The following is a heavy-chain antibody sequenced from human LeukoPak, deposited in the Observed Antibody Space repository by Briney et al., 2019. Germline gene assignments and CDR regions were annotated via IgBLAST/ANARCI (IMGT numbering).Heavy chain of an antibody. J-gene: IGHJ4*02. CDR2: IYYSGST. D-gene: IGHD5-18*01. Sequence: SETLTLTCTVSGGSISSGGYYWSWIRQHPGKGLEWIGYIYYSGSTYYNPSLKSRVTISVDTSKNQFSLKLSPVTAADTAVYYCARVMSGVGYSYGLYFDYWGQGTLVTVSS. CDR3: ARVMSGVGYSYGLYFDY. V-gene: IGHV4-31*03. CDR1: GGSISSGGYY.